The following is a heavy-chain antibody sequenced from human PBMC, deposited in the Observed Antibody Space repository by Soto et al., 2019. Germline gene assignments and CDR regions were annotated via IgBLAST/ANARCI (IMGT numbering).Heavy chain of an antibody. D-gene: IGHD3-10*01. CDR3: GRDWVWFGAHPIDN. J-gene: IGHJ4*02. CDR1: GFTFSNYG. V-gene: IGHV3-30*03. CDR2: ISYAGSIE. Sequence: QVQLVESGGGVVQPGRSLRLSCAASGFTFSNYGMHWVRQAPGKGLDWGAVISYAGSIEYYSESMKGRFTMSRDNSENTVYLQMNSLRTEDTAVYFCGRDWVWFGAHPIDNWGQGTLVNVSS.